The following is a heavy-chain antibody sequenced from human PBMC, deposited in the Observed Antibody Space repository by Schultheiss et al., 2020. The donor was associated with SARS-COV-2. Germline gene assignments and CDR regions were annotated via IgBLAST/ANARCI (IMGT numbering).Heavy chain of an antibody. J-gene: IGHJ6*03. CDR1: GYSFTSYW. CDR3: ARTYCSSTSCLYGYYYYYMDV. V-gene: IGHV5-51*01. D-gene: IGHD2-2*01. Sequence: GESLKISCKGSGYSFTSYWIGWVRQMPGKGLEWMGIIYPGDSDTRYSPSFQGQVTISADKSISTAYLQWSSLKASDTAMYYCARTYCSSTSCLYGYYYYYMDVWGKGTTVTVSS. CDR2: IYPGDSDT.